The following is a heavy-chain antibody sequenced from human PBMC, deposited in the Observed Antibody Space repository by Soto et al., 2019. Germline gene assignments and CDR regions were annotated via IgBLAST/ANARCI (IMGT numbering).Heavy chain of an antibody. Sequence: PSETLSLTCTVSGGSSSTYYWIWIRQPPGKGLEWIGVFYNGGTTNYSPSLKSRVTISVDTSKNQFSLKLNSVTAADTAVYYCARDGSERPATYWGQGILVTVSS. V-gene: IGHV4-59*01. J-gene: IGHJ4*02. CDR1: GGSSSTYY. CDR3: ARDGSERPATY. D-gene: IGHD3-10*01. CDR2: FYNGGTT.